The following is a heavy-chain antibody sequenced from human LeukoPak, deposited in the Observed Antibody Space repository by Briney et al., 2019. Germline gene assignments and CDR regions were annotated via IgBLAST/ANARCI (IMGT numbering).Heavy chain of an antibody. CDR3: ARVGRGYSGSSDY. V-gene: IGHV3-21*01. CDR2: ISSSSSYI. D-gene: IGHD5-12*01. J-gene: IGHJ4*02. CDR1: GFTFSTYT. Sequence: PGRSLRLSCAASGFTFSTYTMNWVRQAPGKGLEWVSSISSSSSYIYYADSVRGRFTISRDNAKNSLYLQINSLRAEDTAVYYCARVGRGYSGSSDYWGQGTLVTVSS.